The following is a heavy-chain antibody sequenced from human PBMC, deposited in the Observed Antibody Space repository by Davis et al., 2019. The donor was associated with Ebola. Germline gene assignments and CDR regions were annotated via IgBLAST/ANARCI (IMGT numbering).Heavy chain of an antibody. J-gene: IGHJ5*02. CDR3: ARDLVVVVPAASWFDP. Sequence: PGGSLRLSCAASGFTFDDYGMSWVRQAPGKGLEWVSGINWNGGSTGYVDSVKGRFTISRDNAKNSLYLQMNSLRAEDTALYHCARDLVVVVPAASWFDPWGQGTLVTVSS. CDR1: GFTFDDYG. V-gene: IGHV3-20*01. CDR2: INWNGGST. D-gene: IGHD2-2*01.